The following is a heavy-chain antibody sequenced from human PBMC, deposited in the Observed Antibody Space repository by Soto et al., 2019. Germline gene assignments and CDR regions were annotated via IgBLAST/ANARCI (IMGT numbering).Heavy chain of an antibody. CDR3: ARGPMLGWFDP. J-gene: IGHJ5*02. V-gene: IGHV4-34*01. CDR1: GGSFSGYS. CDR2: INHSGST. D-gene: IGHD3-10*02. Sequence: SETLSLTCVVYGGSFSGYSWNWIRQPPGKGLEWIGEINHSGSTNYNPSLKSRVTISVDTSRNQFSLKLSSVTAADTAVYYCARGPMLGWFDPWGQGTLVTVSS.